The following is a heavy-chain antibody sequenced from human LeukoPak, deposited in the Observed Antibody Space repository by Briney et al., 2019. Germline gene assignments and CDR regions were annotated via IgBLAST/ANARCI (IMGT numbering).Heavy chain of an antibody. J-gene: IGHJ5*02. CDR1: GGSISSYY. CDR3: ARHRPSLGGAWFDP. Sequence: SETLSLTCTVSGGSISSYYWSWIRQPPGKGLEWIGYIYYSGSTNYNPSLKSRVTISVDTSKNQFSLKLSSVTAADTAVYYCARHRPSLGGAWFDPWGQGTLVTVSS. V-gene: IGHV4-59*08. CDR2: IYYSGST. D-gene: IGHD1-26*01.